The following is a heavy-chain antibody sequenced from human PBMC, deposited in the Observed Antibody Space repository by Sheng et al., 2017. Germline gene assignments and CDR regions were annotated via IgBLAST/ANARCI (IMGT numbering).Heavy chain of an antibody. Sequence: QVQLVESGGGVVQPGRSLRLSCAASGFTFSSYAMHWVRQAPGKGLEWVAVISYDGSNKYYADSVKGRFTISRDNSKNTLYLQMNSLRAEDTAVYYCAREDSSGWYPSVYYYGMDVWGQGTTVTVSS. CDR1: GFTFSSYA. V-gene: IGHV3-30*04. CDR2: ISYDGSNK. CDR3: AREDSSGWYPSVYYYGMDV. J-gene: IGHJ6*02. D-gene: IGHD6-19*01.